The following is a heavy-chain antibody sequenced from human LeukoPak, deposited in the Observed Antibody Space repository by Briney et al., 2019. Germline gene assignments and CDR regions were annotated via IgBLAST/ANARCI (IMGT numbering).Heavy chain of an antibody. CDR2: IYYSGST. CDR1: GGSISSYY. D-gene: IGHD1-26*01. J-gene: IGHJ5*02. CDR3: ARDSAPLGSYYP. Sequence: SETLSLTCTVSGGSISSYYWSWIRQPPGKGLEWIGYIYYSGSTNYNPSLKSRVTISVDTSKDQFSLKLSSVTAADTAVYYCARDSAPLGSYYPWGQGTLVTVSS. V-gene: IGHV4-59*01.